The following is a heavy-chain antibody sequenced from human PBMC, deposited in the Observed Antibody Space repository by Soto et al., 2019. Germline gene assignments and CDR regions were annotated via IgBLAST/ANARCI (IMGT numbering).Heavy chain of an antibody. Sequence: GGSLRLSCAASGFTFSNYWMTWVRQAPGKGLEWVANIKGDGGERYYADSVKGRFTISRDNAKNSLFLQLNNMRAADTAVYYCEPYGLPIWDGHWGQGTLVTVSS. CDR2: IKGDGGER. J-gene: IGHJ4*02. CDR1: GFTFSNYW. CDR3: EPYGLPIWDGH. V-gene: IGHV3-7*05. D-gene: IGHD3-16*01.